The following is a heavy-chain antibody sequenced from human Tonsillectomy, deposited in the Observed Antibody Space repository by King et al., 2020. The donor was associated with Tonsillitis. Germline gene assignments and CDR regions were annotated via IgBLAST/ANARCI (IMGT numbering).Heavy chain of an antibody. CDR2: ISYDGSNK. CDR3: ARDLGGVVPAAVIDY. V-gene: IGHV3-30-3*01. Sequence: VQLVESGGGVVQPGRSLRLSCAASGFTFSSYAMHWVRQAPGKGLEWVAVISYDGSNKYYADSVKGRFTISRDNSKNTLYLQMNSLRAEDTAVYYCARDLGGVVPAAVIDYWRQGPLVTVSS. CDR1: GFTFSSYA. D-gene: IGHD2-2*01. J-gene: IGHJ4*02.